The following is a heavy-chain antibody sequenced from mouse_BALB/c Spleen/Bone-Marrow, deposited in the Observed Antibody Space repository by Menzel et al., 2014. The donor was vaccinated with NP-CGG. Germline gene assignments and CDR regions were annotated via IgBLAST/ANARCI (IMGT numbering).Heavy chain of an antibody. CDR1: GFTFXSFG. Sequence: EVKVVDSGGGLVQPGGSRKPSCAASGFTFXSFGMHWVRQAPEKGLEWVAYISSGSSPIFYADTVKGRFTISRDNPKNTLFLQMTSLRSEDTAMYYCTRGGNWEDFDYWGQGTTVTVSS. CDR3: TRGGNWEDFDY. D-gene: IGHD4-1*01. CDR2: ISSGSSPI. J-gene: IGHJ2*01. V-gene: IGHV5-17*02.